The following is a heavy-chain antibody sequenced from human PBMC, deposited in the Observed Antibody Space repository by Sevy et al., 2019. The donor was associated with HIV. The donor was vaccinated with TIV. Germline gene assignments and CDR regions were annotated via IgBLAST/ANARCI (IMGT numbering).Heavy chain of an antibody. D-gene: IGHD3-22*01. CDR2: ISWNSGSI. CDR3: AKDLNRGCDSINCYSYYYYYYGLDV. Sequence: GGSLRLSCAASGFPFHDHAMHWVRQSPGKGLEWVSGISWNSGSIGYADSVKGRFTISRDNAKQSIYLQMNNLRPDDSAFYYLAKDLNRGCDSINCYSYYYYYYGLDVWGQGTTVTVSS. CDR1: GFPFHDHA. J-gene: IGHJ6*02. V-gene: IGHV3-9*01.